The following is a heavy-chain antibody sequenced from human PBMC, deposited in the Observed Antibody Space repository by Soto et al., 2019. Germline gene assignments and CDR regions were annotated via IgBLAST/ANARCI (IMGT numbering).Heavy chain of an antibody. CDR1: GFTFRSYG. Sequence: QVQLVESGGGVVQSGKSLRLSCAASGFTFRSYGMHWVRQAPGKGLEWVAVIWNDGSETYYADSVKGRFTISRDNSENTLYLQMNSRRVEDTAVYYCASRSPALDYWGQGTLVTVSS. J-gene: IGHJ4*02. CDR2: IWNDGSET. V-gene: IGHV3-33*01. D-gene: IGHD2-2*01. CDR3: ASRSPALDY.